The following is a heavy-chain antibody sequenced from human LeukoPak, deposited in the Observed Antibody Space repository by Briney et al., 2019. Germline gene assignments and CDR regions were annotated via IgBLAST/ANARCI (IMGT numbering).Heavy chain of an antibody. CDR3: ARGIDSSGVDY. CDR1: GGTFSSYT. V-gene: IGHV1-69*02. D-gene: IGHD6-19*01. CDR2: IIPILGIA. J-gene: IGHJ4*02. Sequence: LVKVSCKASGGTFSSYTISWVRQAPGQGLEWMGRIIPILGIANYAQKFQGRVTITADKSTSTAYMELSSLRSEDTAVYYCARGIDSSGVDYWGQGTLVTVSS.